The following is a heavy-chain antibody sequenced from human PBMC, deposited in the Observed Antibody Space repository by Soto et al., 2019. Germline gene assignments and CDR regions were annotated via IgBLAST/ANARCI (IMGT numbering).Heavy chain of an antibody. CDR2: IIPIFGTA. CDR3: ARDTRKGYCSSTSCYTLWFDP. CDR1: GGTFSSYA. Sequence: VASVKVSCKASGGTFSSYAISWVRQAPGQGLEWMGGIIPIFGTANYAQKFQGRVTITADESPSTAYMELSSLRSEDTAVYYCARDTRKGYCSSTSCYTLWFDPWGQGTLVTVSS. D-gene: IGHD2-2*02. V-gene: IGHV1-69*13. J-gene: IGHJ5*02.